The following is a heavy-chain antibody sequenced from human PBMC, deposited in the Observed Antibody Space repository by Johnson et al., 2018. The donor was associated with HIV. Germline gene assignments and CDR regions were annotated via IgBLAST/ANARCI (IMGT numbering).Heavy chain of an antibody. Sequence: EVQLVESGGGLVKPGGSLTLSCAASGFTFSNAWMNWVRQAPGKGLEYVSAISSNGGSTYYANSVKGRFTISRDNSKNTLYLQMGSLRAEDMAVYYCARGRNAFDIWGQGTMVTVSS. J-gene: IGHJ3*02. CDR1: GFTFSNAW. V-gene: IGHV3-64*01. CDR2: ISSNGGST. CDR3: ARGRNAFDI.